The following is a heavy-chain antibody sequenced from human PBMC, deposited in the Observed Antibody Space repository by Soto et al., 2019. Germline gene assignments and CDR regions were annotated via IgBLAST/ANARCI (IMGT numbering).Heavy chain of an antibody. CDR1: GGTFSNYA. CDR3: AREGQAPYYYYGMDV. V-gene: IGHV1-18*01. J-gene: IGHJ6*02. Sequence: GASVKVSCKASGGTFSNYAIRWVRQAPGQGLEWMGWISGYNGNTKYAEKFQGRVTMTTDTSTSTAHMELRSLRSDDTAVYYCAREGQAPYYYYGMDVWGQGTAVTVSS. CDR2: ISGYNGNT.